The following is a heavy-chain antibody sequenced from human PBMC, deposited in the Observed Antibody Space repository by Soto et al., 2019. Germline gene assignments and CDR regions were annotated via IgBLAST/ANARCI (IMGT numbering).Heavy chain of an antibody. V-gene: IGHV4-4*02. CDR3: ARDQGSHPGD. Sequence: QVQLQESGPGLVRPSGTVSLTCAVSGLSISSDNWWSWVRQPPGKGLEWIGEIHHSGSTNYNPSLKSRVTMSVVPSKDPFSLTLNSVTAADTAFSYCARDQGSHPGDWGQGTLVSVSS. CDR1: GLSISSDNW. J-gene: IGHJ4*02. D-gene: IGHD6-13*01. CDR2: IHHSGST.